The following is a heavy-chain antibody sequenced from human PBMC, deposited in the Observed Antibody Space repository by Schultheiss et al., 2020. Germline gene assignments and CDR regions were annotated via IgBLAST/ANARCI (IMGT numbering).Heavy chain of an antibody. J-gene: IGHJ4*02. CDR2: IIPIFGTA. D-gene: IGHD3-22*01. CDR1: GGTFSSYA. Sequence: SVKVSCKASGGTFSSYAISWVRQAPGQGLEWMGGIIPIFGTANYAQKFQGRVTITADESTSTAYMELSSLRSEDTAVYYCARARYYYDSSGRGGQYYFDYWGQGTLVTVSS. CDR3: ARARYYYDSSGRGGQYYFDY. V-gene: IGHV1-69*13.